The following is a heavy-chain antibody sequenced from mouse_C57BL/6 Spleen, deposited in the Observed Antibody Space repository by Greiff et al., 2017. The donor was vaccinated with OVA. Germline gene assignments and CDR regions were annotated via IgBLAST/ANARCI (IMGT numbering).Heavy chain of an antibody. CDR2: IYPGSGST. J-gene: IGHJ2*01. D-gene: IGHD2-3*01. CDR1: GYTFTSYW. Sequence: QVQLQQPGAELVKPGASVKMSCKASGYTFTSYWITWVKQRPGQGLEWIGDIYPGSGSTNYNEKFKSKATLTVDTSSSTAYMQLSSLTSEDSAFYYCARAYDGYYPFDYWGQGTTLTVSS. CDR3: ARAYDGYYPFDY. V-gene: IGHV1-55*01.